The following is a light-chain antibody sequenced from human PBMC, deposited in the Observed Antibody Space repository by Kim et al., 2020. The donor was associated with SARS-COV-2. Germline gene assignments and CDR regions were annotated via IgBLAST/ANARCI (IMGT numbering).Light chain of an antibody. Sequence: SYELTQPPSVSVSPGQTASIICSGDKLGDKYASWYQQKPGQSPVVVIYQGKNRPSGIPERFSGSSSGNTATLTISETQALDEADYCCQAWDSNTVVFGGGTQLTVL. CDR1: KLGDKY. J-gene: IGLJ2*01. V-gene: IGLV3-1*01. CDR2: QGK. CDR3: QAWDSNTVV.